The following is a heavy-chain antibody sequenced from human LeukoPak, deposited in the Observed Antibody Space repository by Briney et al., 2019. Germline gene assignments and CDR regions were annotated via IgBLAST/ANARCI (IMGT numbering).Heavy chain of an antibody. Sequence: GGSLRLSCAASGFTFSSYGMHWVRQAPGKGLEWVAVISYDGSNKYYADSVKGRFTISRDNSKNTLYLQMNSLRAEDTAVYYCAKPRRIAVAGTRGYFDYWGQGTLVTVSS. CDR1: GFTFSSYG. V-gene: IGHV3-30*18. J-gene: IGHJ4*02. CDR3: AKPRRIAVAGTRGYFDY. D-gene: IGHD6-19*01. CDR2: ISYDGSNK.